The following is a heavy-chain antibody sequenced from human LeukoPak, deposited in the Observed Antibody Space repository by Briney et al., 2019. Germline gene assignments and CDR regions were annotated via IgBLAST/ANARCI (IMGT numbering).Heavy chain of an antibody. V-gene: IGHV3-21*01. CDR3: ARGLVRGVIIQNYGMDV. CDR1: GFTFSSYS. CDR2: ISSSSSYI. D-gene: IGHD3-10*01. Sequence: PGGSLRLSCAASGFTFSSYSMNWVRQAPGKGLEWVSSISSSSSYIYYADSVKGRFTISRDNAKNSLYLQMNSLRAEDTAVYYCARGLVRGVIIQNYGMDVWGQGTTVTVSS. J-gene: IGHJ6*02.